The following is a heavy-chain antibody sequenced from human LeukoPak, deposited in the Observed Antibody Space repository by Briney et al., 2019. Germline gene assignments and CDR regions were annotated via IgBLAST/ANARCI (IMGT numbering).Heavy chain of an antibody. CDR2: IKQDGSEK. CDR3: ARDLLWLGEVRDV. D-gene: IGHD3-10*01. CDR1: GFTFSSYW. Sequence: HPGGSLRPSCAAAGFTFSSYWMSWVRQAPGKGLEWVANIKQDGSEKYYVDSVKGRFTISRDNAKNSLYLQMNSLRAEDTVLYYWARDLLWLGEVRDVWGKGTTVTVSS. J-gene: IGHJ6*04. V-gene: IGHV3-7*01.